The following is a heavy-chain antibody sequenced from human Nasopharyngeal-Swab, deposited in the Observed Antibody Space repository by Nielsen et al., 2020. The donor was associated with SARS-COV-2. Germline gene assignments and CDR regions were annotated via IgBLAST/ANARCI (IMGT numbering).Heavy chain of an antibody. CDR2: INSDGSTT. V-gene: IGHV3-74*01. Sequence: LSLTCAASGFTFSSYWMHWVRQAPGKGLVWVSRINSDGSTTSYADSVRGRFTISRDNAKNTLYLQVNSLRADDTAVYYCAKAGPSGDYLEAYSPSYYYYMDVWGKGTTVTVSS. CDR1: GFTFSSYW. D-gene: IGHD4-17*01. J-gene: IGHJ6*03. CDR3: AKAGPSGDYLEAYSPSYYYYMDV.